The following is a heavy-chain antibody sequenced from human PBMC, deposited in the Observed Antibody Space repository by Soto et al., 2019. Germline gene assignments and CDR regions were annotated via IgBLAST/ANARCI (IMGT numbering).Heavy chain of an antibody. CDR3: ARDRIAARRGWFDP. Sequence: QVQLVQSGAGVKKPGASVKVSCKASGCTFTSYDINWVRQATGQGLEWMGWMNPNSGNTGYAQKFQGRVTMTRNTSISTAYMELSSLRSEDTAVYYCARDRIAARRGWFDPWGQGTLVTVSS. CDR1: GCTFTSYD. CDR2: MNPNSGNT. J-gene: IGHJ5*02. D-gene: IGHD6-6*01. V-gene: IGHV1-8*01.